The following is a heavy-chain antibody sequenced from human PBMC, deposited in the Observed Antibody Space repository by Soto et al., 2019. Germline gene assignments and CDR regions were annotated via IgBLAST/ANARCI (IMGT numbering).Heavy chain of an antibody. CDR2: VSGYYSNT. J-gene: IGHJ4*02. V-gene: IGHV1-18*01. CDR1: GYTLASYG. Sequence: ASVEACCKASGYTLASYGMSWVRQAPGQGLEWMGWVSGYYSNTNYAQKFQGRVTMTTDTSTSTAYMDLRSLRSDDTAVYFFVIDTYYAGSGTYYNVDYWGQGTLVSVS. CDR3: VIDTYYAGSGTYYNVDY. D-gene: IGHD3-10*01.